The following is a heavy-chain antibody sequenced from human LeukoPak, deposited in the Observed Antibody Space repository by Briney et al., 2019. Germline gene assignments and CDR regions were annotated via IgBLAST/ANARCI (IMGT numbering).Heavy chain of an antibody. D-gene: IGHD3-9*01. CDR3: VVDYDILTGYYTDPVPFDY. CDR1: GFTFSSYS. CDR2: ISSSSSYI. V-gene: IGHV3-21*01. Sequence: GGSLRLSCAASGFTFSSYSMNWVRQAPGKGLEWVSSISSSSSYIYYADSVKGRFTISRDNAKNSLYLQMNSLRAEDTAVYYCVVDYDILTGYYTDPVPFDYWGQGTLVTVSS. J-gene: IGHJ4*02.